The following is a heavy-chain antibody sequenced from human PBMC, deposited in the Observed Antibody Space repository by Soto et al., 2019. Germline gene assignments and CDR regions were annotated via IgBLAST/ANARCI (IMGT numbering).Heavy chain of an antibody. D-gene: IGHD6-6*01. V-gene: IGHV3-15*01. CDR1: GFTFSSTW. J-gene: IGHJ4*02. CDR3: TFYTPITSSTHHFDY. Sequence: EVQLVESGGGLVKSGGSLRLSCAASGFTFSSTWMSWVRQAPGKGLEWVGRIKSKTDGGTTDYAAPVNGRFSISRDDSQNTLYLQMDSLETEDTAVYYCTFYTPITSSTHHFDYWGQGTLVTVSS. CDR2: IKSKTDGGTT.